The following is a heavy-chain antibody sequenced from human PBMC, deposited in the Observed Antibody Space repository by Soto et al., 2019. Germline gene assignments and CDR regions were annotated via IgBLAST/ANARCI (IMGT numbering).Heavy chain of an antibody. J-gene: IGHJ3*02. D-gene: IGHD1-1*01. V-gene: IGHV4-39*01. CDR3: ARLEGIGAFDI. Sequence: PSETLSLTCTVSGGSISSSSYYWGWIRQPPGKGLEWIGSIYYSGSTYYNPSLKSRVTISVDTSKNQFSLKLSSVTAADTAVYYCARLEGIGAFDIWGQGTMVTVSS. CDR1: GGSISSSSYY. CDR2: IYYSGST.